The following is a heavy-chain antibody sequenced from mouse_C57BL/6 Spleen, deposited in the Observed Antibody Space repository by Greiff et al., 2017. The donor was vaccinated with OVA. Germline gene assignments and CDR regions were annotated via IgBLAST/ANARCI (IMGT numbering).Heavy chain of an antibody. V-gene: IGHV1-74*01. CDR3: AIIFTAVAAGV. CDR2: IHPSDSDT. CDR1: GYTFTSYW. Sequence: VQLQQPGAELVKPGASVKVSCKASGYTFTSYWMHWVKQRPGQGLEWIGRIHPSDSDTNYNQKFKGKATLTADKSSSTAYMQLSSLTSEDSAVYYWAIIFTAVAAGVWGTGTAVTVSS. J-gene: IGHJ1*03.